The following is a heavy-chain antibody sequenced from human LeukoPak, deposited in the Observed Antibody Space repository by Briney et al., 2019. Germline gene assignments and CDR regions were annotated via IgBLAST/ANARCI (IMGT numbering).Heavy chain of an antibody. V-gene: IGHV4-38-2*02. J-gene: IGHJ4*03. CDR2: IYHSGST. D-gene: IGHD2-8*01. CDR1: GYSISSGYY. Sequence: SETLSLTCTVSGYSISSGYYWGWIRQPPGKGLEWIGTIYHSGSTYYNPSLKSRVTISVDTSKNQFALKLSSVTAADTAVYYCARERYCTNGVCYIDYWGQGTLVTVSS. CDR3: ARERYCTNGVCYIDY.